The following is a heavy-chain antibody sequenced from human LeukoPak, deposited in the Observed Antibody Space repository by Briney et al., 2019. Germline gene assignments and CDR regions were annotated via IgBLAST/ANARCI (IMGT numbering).Heavy chain of an antibody. J-gene: IGHJ5*02. CDR3: AKGRYCSSTSCGLFDP. CDR2: ISGSGGST. D-gene: IGHD2-2*01. Sequence: TGGSLRLSCAASGFTFSSYAMSWVRQTPGKGLEWVSVISGSGGSTYYADSVKGRFTISRDKSKNTLHLQMNSLRADDTAVYYCAKGRYCSSTSCGLFDPWGQGTLVTVSS. V-gene: IGHV3-23*01. CDR1: GFTFSSYA.